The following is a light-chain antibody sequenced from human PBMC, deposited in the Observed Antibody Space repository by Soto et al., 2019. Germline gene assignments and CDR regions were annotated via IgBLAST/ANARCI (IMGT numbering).Light chain of an antibody. CDR2: GAS. Sequence: EIVLTQSPGTLSLSPGERATLSCRASQSVSSSYLAWYQQRPGQAPRLLIYGASSRATGIPDRFSGSGCGTEFTLTISRREPEDFAVYYCQQYGSSSWTFGQGTKVDIK. J-gene: IGKJ1*01. CDR1: QSVSSSY. CDR3: QQYGSSSWT. V-gene: IGKV3-20*01.